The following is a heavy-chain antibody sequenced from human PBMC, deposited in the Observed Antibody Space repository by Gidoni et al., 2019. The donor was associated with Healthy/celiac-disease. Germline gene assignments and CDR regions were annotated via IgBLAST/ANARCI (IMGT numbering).Heavy chain of an antibody. CDR3: ARDPPTGPYYMDV. CDR1: GYTFTSYY. CDR2: INPRGVST. J-gene: IGHJ6*03. V-gene: IGHV1-46*01. Sequence: QVQLVQSGAEVKKPGASVKVSCKASGYTFTSYYMHWVRQAPGKGLEWMGIINPRGVSTSYAQKFQGRVTMTRDTSTSTVYMELSSLRSEDTAVYYCARDPPTGPYYMDVWGKGTTVTVSS. D-gene: IGHD3-9*01.